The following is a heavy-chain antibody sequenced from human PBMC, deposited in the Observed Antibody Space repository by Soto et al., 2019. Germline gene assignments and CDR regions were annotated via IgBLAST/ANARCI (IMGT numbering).Heavy chain of an antibody. CDR2: INPNSGGT. CDR3: ARGDAAGYSSSWSAFDI. J-gene: IGHJ3*02. Sequence: ASVKVSCKASGYTFTGYYMHWGRQAPGQGLEWMGWINPNSGGTNYAQKFQGWVTMTRDTSISTAYMELSRLRSDDTAVYYCARGDAAGYSSSWSAFDIWGQGTMVPVSS. V-gene: IGHV1-2*04. D-gene: IGHD6-13*01. CDR1: GYTFTGYY.